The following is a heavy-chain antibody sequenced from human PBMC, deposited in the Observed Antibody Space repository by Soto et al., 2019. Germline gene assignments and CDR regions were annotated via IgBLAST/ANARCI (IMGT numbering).Heavy chain of an antibody. Sequence: QVQLVESGGGVVEPGTSLRLSCAASGFTFSSYAIHWVRLAPGKGLEWVAVMWYDGRNKYYADSVKGRFTISRDDYKNTLYLQMNSRRAEDTALYYCARERDCSDGSCYRGYFDYWGQGTLVTVSS. CDR2: MWYDGRNK. CDR1: GFTFSSYA. CDR3: ARERDCSDGSCYRGYFDY. D-gene: IGHD2-15*01. J-gene: IGHJ4*02. V-gene: IGHV3-33*01.